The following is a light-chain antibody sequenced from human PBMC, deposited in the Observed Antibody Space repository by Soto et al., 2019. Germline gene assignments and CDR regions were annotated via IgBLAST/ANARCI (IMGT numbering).Light chain of an antibody. CDR1: SSDVGGYNY. Sequence: QSALTQPASVSGSPGQSITISCTGTSSDVGGYNYVSWYKQHPGKAPKLMSYEVSNRPAGVSNRFSGSKSGNTASLTISGLQAEDEADYYCSSYTTSSTLEVFGGGTKLTVL. CDR3: SSYTTSSTLEV. J-gene: IGLJ3*02. CDR2: EVS. V-gene: IGLV2-14*01.